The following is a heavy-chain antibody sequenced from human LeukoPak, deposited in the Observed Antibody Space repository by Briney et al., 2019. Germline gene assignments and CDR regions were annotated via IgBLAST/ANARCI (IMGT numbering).Heavy chain of an antibody. CDR3: ARDRGYYDSSGYIDY. Sequence: SGPTLVKPSETLSLTCTVSGGSISSYYWSWIRQPPGKGLEWIGYIYYSGSTNYNPSLKSRVTISVDTSKSQFSLKLSSVTAADTAVYYCARDRGYYDSSGYIDYWGQGTLVTVSS. CDR1: GGSISSYY. CDR2: IYYSGST. J-gene: IGHJ4*02. D-gene: IGHD3-22*01. V-gene: IGHV4-59*01.